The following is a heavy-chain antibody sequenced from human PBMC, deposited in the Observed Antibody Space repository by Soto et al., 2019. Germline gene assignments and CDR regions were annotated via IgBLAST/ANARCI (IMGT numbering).Heavy chain of an antibody. Sequence: QVHLQESGPGLVEPSEALSLTCSVSGVSFSNSYWSWSRQAPGQGLEWIGSSYHTGISNYNPSLGSRVTISLDTSKNQFSLSLRSVTTADTAVYYGAKGRVPAIWGQGTMVIVSS. J-gene: IGHJ3*02. CDR2: SYHTGIS. CDR3: AKGRVPAI. CDR1: GVSFSNSY. V-gene: IGHV4-59*01.